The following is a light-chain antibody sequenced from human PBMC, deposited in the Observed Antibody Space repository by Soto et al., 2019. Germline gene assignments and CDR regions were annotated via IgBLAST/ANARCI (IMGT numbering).Light chain of an antibody. CDR3: QAYDYILTASV. Sequence: QSVLTQPPSMSGTPGQRVTISCSGSSSNIGSNYVYWYLQLPGTAPKLLIYRNNQRPSGVPDRFSGSKSGTSASLAISGLRSEDEADYYCQAYDYILTASVFGGGTKLTVL. CDR1: SSNIGSNY. J-gene: IGLJ3*02. V-gene: IGLV1-47*01. CDR2: RNN.